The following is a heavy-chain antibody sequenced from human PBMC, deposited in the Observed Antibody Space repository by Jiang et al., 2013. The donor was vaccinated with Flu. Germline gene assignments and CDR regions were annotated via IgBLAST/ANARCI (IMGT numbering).Heavy chain of an antibody. CDR3: ARVDWSGYYTGDWFDP. Sequence: QTLSLTCAISGDSVSSNSAAWNWIRQSPSRGLEWLGRTYYRSKWYNDYAVSVKSRITINPDTSKNQFSLQLNSVTPEDTAVYYCARVDWSGYYTGDWFDPGAREPWSPSPQ. D-gene: IGHD3-3*01. CDR1: GDSVSSNSAA. J-gene: IGHJ5*02. CDR2: TYYRSKWYN. V-gene: IGHV6-1*01.